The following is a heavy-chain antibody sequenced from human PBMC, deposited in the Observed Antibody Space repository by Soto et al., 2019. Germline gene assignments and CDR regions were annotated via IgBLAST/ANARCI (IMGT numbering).Heavy chain of an antibody. CDR3: ARERGYSYGYGNVLDTYFDY. CDR1: GFTFSSYW. V-gene: IGHV3-7*05. D-gene: IGHD5-18*01. Sequence: GGSLRLSCAASGFTFSSYWMSWVRQAPGKGLEWVANIKQDGSEKYYVDSAKGRFTISRDNAKNSLYLQMNSLRAEDTAVYYCARERGYSYGYGNVLDTYFDYWGQGTLVTVSS. J-gene: IGHJ4*02. CDR2: IKQDGSEK.